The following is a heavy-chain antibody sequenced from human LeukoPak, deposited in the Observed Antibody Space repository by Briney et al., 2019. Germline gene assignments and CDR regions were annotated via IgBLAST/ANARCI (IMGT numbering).Heavy chain of an antibody. CDR3: ARAQYDFWSGLAYYFDY. Sequence: SETLSLTCTVSGGSISIYYWSWIRQPPGKGLEWIGYIYYSGSTNYNPSLKSRVTISVDTSKNQFSLKLSSVTAADTAVYYCARAQYDFWSGLAYYFDYWGQGTLVTVSS. CDR1: GGSISIYY. D-gene: IGHD3-3*01. CDR2: IYYSGST. V-gene: IGHV4-59*01. J-gene: IGHJ4*02.